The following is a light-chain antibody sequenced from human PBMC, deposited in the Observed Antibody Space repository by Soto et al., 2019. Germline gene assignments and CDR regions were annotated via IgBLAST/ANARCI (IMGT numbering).Light chain of an antibody. CDR3: QQYDNVPLT. V-gene: IGKV1-33*01. CDR1: QDISDY. J-gene: IGKJ4*01. Sequence: QMTQSTSSLSASVGDRVTITCPASQDISDYLNWYQHKPGEAPKLLIYDASKLEAGVPSRFRGRGSGTDCTLSLSSLHPEDIATYYCQQYDNVPLTFGGGTKVETK. CDR2: DAS.